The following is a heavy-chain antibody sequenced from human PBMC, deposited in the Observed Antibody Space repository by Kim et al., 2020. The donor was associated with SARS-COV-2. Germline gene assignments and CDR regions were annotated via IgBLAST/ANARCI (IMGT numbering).Heavy chain of an antibody. D-gene: IGHD2-15*01. CDR3: AKDGYCSGGSCYENYYYYGMDV. CDR1: GFTFDDYA. CDR2: ISWNSGSI. J-gene: IGHJ6*02. V-gene: IGHV3-9*01. Sequence: GGSLRLSCAASGFTFDDYAMHWVRQAPGKGLEWVSGISWNSGSIGYADSVKGRFTSSRDNAKNSLYLQMNSLRAEDTALYYCAKDGYCSGGSCYENYYYYGMDVWGQGTTVTVSS.